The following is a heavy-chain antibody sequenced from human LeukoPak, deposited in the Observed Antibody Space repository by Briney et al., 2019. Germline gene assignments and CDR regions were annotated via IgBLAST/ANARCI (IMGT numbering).Heavy chain of an antibody. CDR3: AKDPPGIAVAGPEYFQH. J-gene: IGHJ1*01. V-gene: IGHV3-23*01. CDR2: ISGSGGST. CDR1: GFTFSSYA. D-gene: IGHD6-19*01. Sequence: GGSLRLSCAASGFTFSSYAMSWVRQAPGKGLEWVSSISGSGGSTYYADSVKGRFTISRDNSKNTLYLQMNRLRAEDTAVYYCAKDPPGIAVAGPEYFQHWGQGTLVTVSS.